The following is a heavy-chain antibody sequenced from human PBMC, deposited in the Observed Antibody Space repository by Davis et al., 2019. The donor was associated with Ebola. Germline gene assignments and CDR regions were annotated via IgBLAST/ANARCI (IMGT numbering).Heavy chain of an antibody. CDR2: INPNSGGT. CDR1: GYTFTGYY. Sequence: ASVKVSCKASGYTFTGYYMHWVRQAPGQGLEWMGRINPNSGGTNYAQKFQGRVTMTTDTSTSTAYMELRSLRSDDTAVYYCARGYCSGGSCYSPDYWGQGTLVTVSS. D-gene: IGHD2-15*01. CDR3: ARGYCSGGSCYSPDY. J-gene: IGHJ4*02. V-gene: IGHV1-2*06.